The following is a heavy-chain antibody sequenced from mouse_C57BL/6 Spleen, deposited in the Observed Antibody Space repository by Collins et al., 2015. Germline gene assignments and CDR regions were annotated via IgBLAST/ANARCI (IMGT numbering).Heavy chain of an antibody. J-gene: IGHJ2*01. CDR2: ISNGGGST. Sequence: EVKLVESGGGLVQPGGSLKLSCAASGFTFSSYTMSWVRQTPEKRLEWVAYISNGGGSTYYPDTVKGRFTISRDNAKNTLYLQMSSLKSEDTAMYYCARRYYGSSYYFDYWGPRHHSHSLL. CDR3: ARRYYGSSYYFDY. CDR1: GFTFSSYT. D-gene: IGHD1-1*01. V-gene: IGHV5-12-2*01.